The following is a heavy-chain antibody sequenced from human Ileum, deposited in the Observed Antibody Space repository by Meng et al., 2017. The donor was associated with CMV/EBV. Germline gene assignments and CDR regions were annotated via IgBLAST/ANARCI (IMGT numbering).Heavy chain of an antibody. D-gene: IGHD1-1*01. CDR1: GYIFTSHY. CDR2: INTNSGDT. CDR3: ARGTGSSWFDT. Sequence: SCKASGYIFTSHYIHLMRQAPGQGLEWMGWINTNSGDTKYAQNFQGRVTLTRDTSISTVYMEMISLRSDDTAVYYCARGTGSSWFDTWGQGSLVTVSS. V-gene: IGHV1-2*02. J-gene: IGHJ5*02.